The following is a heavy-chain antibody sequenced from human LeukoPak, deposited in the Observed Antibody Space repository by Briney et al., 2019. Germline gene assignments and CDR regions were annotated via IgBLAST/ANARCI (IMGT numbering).Heavy chain of an antibody. Sequence: SETLSLTCTVSGGSINKYYWSWIRQPPGKGLEWIGYIYYSGSTNYNPSLKSRVTISVDSSKNQFSLKLSSVTAADTAVYYCARQGLEWLFYYYYYMDVWGKGTTVTVSS. CDR3: ARQGLEWLFYYYYYMDV. D-gene: IGHD3-3*01. CDR1: GGSINKYY. V-gene: IGHV4-59*01. CDR2: IYYSGST. J-gene: IGHJ6*03.